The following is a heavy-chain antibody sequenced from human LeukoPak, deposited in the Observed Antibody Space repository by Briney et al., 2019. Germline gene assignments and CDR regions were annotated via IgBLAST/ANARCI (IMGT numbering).Heavy chain of an antibody. J-gene: IGHJ4*02. CDR3: ARHGRYSSLPSGWSDY. V-gene: IGHV5-51*01. D-gene: IGHD6-6*01. CDR1: GYSFTDYW. CDR2: IYPGDSDI. Sequence: GESLKISCKGSGYSFTDYWIGWVRQMPGKGLEWMGIIYPGDSDIRYSPSFKGQVTISADKSITTAYLEWSSLQASDTAMYYCARHGRYSSLPSGWSDYWGQGTMVTVSS.